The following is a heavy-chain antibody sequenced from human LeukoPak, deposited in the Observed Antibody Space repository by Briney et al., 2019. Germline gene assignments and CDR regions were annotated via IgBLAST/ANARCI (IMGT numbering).Heavy chain of an antibody. J-gene: IGHJ4*02. V-gene: IGHV1-18*01. CDR3: ARAGQLDY. CDR2: INTNNVNR. Sequence: GASVKVSCKASGYTFTSYGINWVRQAPGQGLEWMGWINTNNVNRNYAQKLRGRVTMTTDTSTNTAYMELMSLTYDDTAVYYCARAGQLDYWGQGTLVTVSS. CDR1: GYTFTSYG. D-gene: IGHD1-1*01.